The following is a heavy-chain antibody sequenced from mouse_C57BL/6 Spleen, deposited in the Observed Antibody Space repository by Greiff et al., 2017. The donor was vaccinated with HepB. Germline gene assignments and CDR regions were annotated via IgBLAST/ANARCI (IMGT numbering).Heavy chain of an antibody. CDR2: IDPENGDT. D-gene: IGHD2-13*01. V-gene: IGHV14-4*01. Sequence: EVQLQQSGAELVRPGASVKLSCTASGFNIKDDYMHWVKQRPEQGLEWIGWIDPENGDTEYASKFQGKATITADTSSNTAYLQLSSLTSEDTAVYYCTTVTKSYFDYWGQGTTLTVSS. CDR1: GFNIKDDY. J-gene: IGHJ2*01. CDR3: TTVTKSYFDY.